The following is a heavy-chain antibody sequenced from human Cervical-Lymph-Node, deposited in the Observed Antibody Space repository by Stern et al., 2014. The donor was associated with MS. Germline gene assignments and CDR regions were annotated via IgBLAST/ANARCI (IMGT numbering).Heavy chain of an antibody. Sequence: QVQLVQSGAELKKPGSSVKVSCKASGGTFSSYGISWVRQAPGQGLEWMGGLIPLFGTTNYARRFQGRVTITAVISTSIAYMELSSLRSEDTAVYYCARDGDFGSNYGMDVWGQGTTVTVSS. CDR2: LIPLFGTT. CDR3: ARDGDFGSNYGMDV. D-gene: IGHD2-21*02. CDR1: GGTFSSYG. J-gene: IGHJ6*02. V-gene: IGHV1-69*06.